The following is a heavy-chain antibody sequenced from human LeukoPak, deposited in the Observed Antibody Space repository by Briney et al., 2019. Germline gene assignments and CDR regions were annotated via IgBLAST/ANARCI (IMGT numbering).Heavy chain of an antibody. J-gene: IGHJ4*02. Sequence: PGGSLRLSCAASGFTFDDYGMSWVRQAPGKGLEWVSGINWNGGSTGYADSVKGRFTISRDNAKNSLYLQMNSLGAEDTALYYCARALDSTPYYDFWSGYYKIDYFDYWGQGTLVTVSS. CDR2: INWNGGST. CDR1: GFTFDDYG. D-gene: IGHD3-3*01. CDR3: ARALDSTPYYDFWSGYYKIDYFDY. V-gene: IGHV3-20*04.